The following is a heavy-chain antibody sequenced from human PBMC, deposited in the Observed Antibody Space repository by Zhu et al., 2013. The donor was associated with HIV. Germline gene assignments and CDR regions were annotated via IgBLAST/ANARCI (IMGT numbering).Heavy chain of an antibody. J-gene: IGHJ3*02. CDR2: IIPIFGTA. Sequence: QVQLVQVWGLKVKKPGVLGEGLLQGFWRHFSSYAISWVRQAPGQGLEWMGGIIPIFGTANYAQKFQGRVTITADKSTSTAYMELSSLRSEDTAVYYCASDYYDSSGRRAFDIWGQGTMVTVSS. V-gene: IGHV1-69*06. CDR1: RHFSSYA. D-gene: IGHD3-22*01. CDR3: ASDYYDSSGRRAFDI.